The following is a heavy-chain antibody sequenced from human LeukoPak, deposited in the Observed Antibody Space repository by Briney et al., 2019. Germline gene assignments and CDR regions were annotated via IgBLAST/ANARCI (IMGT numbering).Heavy chain of an antibody. D-gene: IGHD3-10*01. CDR1: GFTFSSYG. CDR3: ARRRITMVRGVILSYYFDY. Sequence: QPGGSLRLSCAASGFTFSSYGMHWVRQAPGKGLEWVAFIRYDGSNKYYADSVKGRFTISRDNAKNSLYLQMNSLRAEDTALYYCARRRITMVRGVILSYYFDYWGQGTLVTVSS. CDR2: IRYDGSNK. V-gene: IGHV3-30*02. J-gene: IGHJ4*02.